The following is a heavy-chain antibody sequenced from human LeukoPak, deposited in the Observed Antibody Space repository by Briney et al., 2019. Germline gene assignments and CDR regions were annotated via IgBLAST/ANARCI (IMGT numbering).Heavy chain of an antibody. CDR1: GFTFSNYA. D-gene: IGHD6-19*01. Sequence: GGSLRLSCAASGFTFSNYAMTWVRQAPGRGLEWVSTISGGGGTTHYADSVKGRFIISRDSSKNTLSLQMNSLRAEDTAVYYCARGHSSGWYYFDYWGQGTLVTVSS. CDR3: ARGHSSGWYYFDY. V-gene: IGHV3-23*01. CDR2: ISGGGGTT. J-gene: IGHJ4*02.